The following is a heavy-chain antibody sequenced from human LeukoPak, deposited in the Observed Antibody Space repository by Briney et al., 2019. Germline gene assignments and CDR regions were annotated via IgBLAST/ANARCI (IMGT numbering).Heavy chain of an antibody. CDR3: ARDGQGYCSSTSCPRFDY. D-gene: IGHD2-2*01. Sequence: SETLSLTCSVSGGSISSSHYYWGWIRQPAGKGLEWIGRIYTSGSTNYNPSLKSRVTMSVDTSKNQFSLKLSSVTAADTAVYYCARDGQGYCSSTSCPRFDYWGQGTLVTVSS. CDR2: IYTSGST. J-gene: IGHJ4*02. V-gene: IGHV4-61*02. CDR1: GGSISSSHYY.